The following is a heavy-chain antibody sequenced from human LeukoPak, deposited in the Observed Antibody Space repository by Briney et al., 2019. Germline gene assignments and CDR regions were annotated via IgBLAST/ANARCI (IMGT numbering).Heavy chain of an antibody. V-gene: IGHV3-7*03. CDR2: IRQDGDTK. CDR3: ARSPPYGTTWYGRSDF. J-gene: IGHJ4*02. Sequence: GGSLRLSCAASGFPFNAYWMTWVRLAPGKGLEWVANIRQDGDTKYYVDSVKGRFTISRDNAMNSLYLQMNSLRAEDTAIYYCARSPPYGTTWYGRSDFWGQGTLVTVSS. CDR1: GFPFNAYW. D-gene: IGHD6-13*01.